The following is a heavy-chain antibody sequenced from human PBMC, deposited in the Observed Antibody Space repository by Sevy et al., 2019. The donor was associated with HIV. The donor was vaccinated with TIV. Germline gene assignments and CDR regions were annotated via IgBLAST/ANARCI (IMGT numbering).Heavy chain of an antibody. J-gene: IGHJ4*02. D-gene: IGHD3-22*01. V-gene: IGHV3-33*01. CDR3: ARGGYYYDNAAYYALDS. CDR1: GFTSRNYA. Sequence: GGSLRLSCAATGFTSRNYALHWARRAPGKGRGRSAIIWFDGAYQYHGDSVKGRFTISRDNSKNTLYLQMNNVRVEDTAVYYCARGGYYYDNAAYYALDSWGQGTLVTVSS. CDR2: IWFDGAYQ.